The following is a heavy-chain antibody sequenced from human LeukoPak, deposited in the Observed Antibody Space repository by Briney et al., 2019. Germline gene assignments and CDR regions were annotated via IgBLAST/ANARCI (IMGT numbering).Heavy chain of an antibody. D-gene: IGHD6-19*01. CDR1: GYTFTSYA. CDR3: ARDLSSGWSFDC. Sequence: ASVKVSCKASGYTFTSYAMHWVRQAPGQRLEWMGWINAGNGNTKYSQKFQDRVTITRDTSASTAYMELSSLRPEDTAVYYCARDLSSGWSFDCWGQGTLVTVSS. J-gene: IGHJ4*02. V-gene: IGHV1-3*01. CDR2: INAGNGNT.